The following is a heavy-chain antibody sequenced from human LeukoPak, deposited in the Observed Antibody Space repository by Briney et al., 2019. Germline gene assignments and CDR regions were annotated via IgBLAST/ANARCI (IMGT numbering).Heavy chain of an antibody. V-gene: IGHV1-2*06. J-gene: IGHJ4*02. CDR1: GYTFTGYF. CDR3: ARVPNY. CDR2: INPNGGGT. Sequence: ASVKVSCKASGYTFTGYFVHWVRQAPGQGLEWVGRINPNGGGTNYAPKFQGRVTMTRDTSITTVYMELSGLRSDDTAVYFCARVPNYWGQGTPVTVSS.